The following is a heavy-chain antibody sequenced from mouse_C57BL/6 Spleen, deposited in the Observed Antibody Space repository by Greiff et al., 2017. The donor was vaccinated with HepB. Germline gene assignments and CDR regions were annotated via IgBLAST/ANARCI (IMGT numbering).Heavy chain of an antibody. V-gene: IGHV1-52*01. CDR3: ARGGLLSPYAMDY. CDR1: GYTFTSYW. D-gene: IGHD2-12*01. Sequence: QVHVKQPGAELVRPGSSVKLSCKASGYTFTSYWMHWVKQRPIQGLEWIGNIDPSDSETHYNQKFKDKATLTVDKSSSTAYMQLSSLTSEDSAVYYCARGGLLSPYAMDYWGQGTSVTVSS. J-gene: IGHJ4*01. CDR2: IDPSDSET.